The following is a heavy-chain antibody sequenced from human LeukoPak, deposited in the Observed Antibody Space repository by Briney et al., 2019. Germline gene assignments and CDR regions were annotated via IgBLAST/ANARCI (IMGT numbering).Heavy chain of an antibody. J-gene: IGHJ4*02. CDR2: IKPTSGDS. CDR1: GYTFTAYY. V-gene: IGHV1-2*02. CDR3: STEDKYCTITTCGDY. D-gene: IGHD2-2*01. Sequence: GASVKVSCKASGYTFTAYYVHWVRQAPGQGLEWMGYIKPTSGDSNYAQKFQDRVTMTRDTSISTAYLELSGLTSDDTAVYYCSTEDKYCTITTCGDYWGQGTLVTVSS.